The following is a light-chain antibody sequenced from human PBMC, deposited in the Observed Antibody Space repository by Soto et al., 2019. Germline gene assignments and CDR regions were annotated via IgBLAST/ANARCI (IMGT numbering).Light chain of an antibody. CDR1: QSVSSN. CDR3: QQYGSSGT. Sequence: EIVMTQSPVTLSVSPGERATLSCRASQSVSSNLAWYQQKPGQAPRLLIYDASNRATGIPARFSGSGSGTDFTLTISRLEPEDFAVYYCQQYGSSGTFGQGTKVDIK. V-gene: IGKV3-20*01. J-gene: IGKJ1*01. CDR2: DAS.